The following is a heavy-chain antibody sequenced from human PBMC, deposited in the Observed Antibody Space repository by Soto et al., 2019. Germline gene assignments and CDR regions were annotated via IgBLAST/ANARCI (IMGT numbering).Heavy chain of an antibody. CDR1: GGYISSTGFY. J-gene: IGHJ4*01. CDR2: IYHSGST. V-gene: IGHV4-39*01. Sequence: SETQSLTCTVSGGYISSTGFYWVWIRQPPGKGLEWIGSIYHSGSTYYNPSLKSRVTISVDTSKNEFSLKLSSVTAADTAVYSWTRRGTTLVNIAYWGHGTAVTVSS. CDR3: TRRGTTLVNIAY. D-gene: IGHD1-1*01.